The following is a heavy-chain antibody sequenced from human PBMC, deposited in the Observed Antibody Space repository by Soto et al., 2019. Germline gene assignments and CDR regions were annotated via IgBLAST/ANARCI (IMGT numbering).Heavy chain of an antibody. Sequence: QITLKESGPTLVEPTQTLTLTCTYSGFSLRTTGVGVGWIRQPPGKALEWLGSIYWNDDKRYSPSLKNRFTLTSDNSKSQVVLTMTNRDPVDTATYYCAHTWGLPFDYWGQGTLVIVSS. D-gene: IGHD3-16*01. CDR1: GFSLRTTGVG. CDR3: AHTWGLPFDY. J-gene: IGHJ4*02. V-gene: IGHV2-5*01. CDR2: IYWNDDK.